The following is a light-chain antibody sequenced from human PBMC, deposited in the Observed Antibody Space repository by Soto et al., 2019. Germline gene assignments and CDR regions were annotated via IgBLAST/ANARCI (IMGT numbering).Light chain of an antibody. CDR1: QRVTSNY. CDR2: GAS. CDR3: QQYGSSPGT. J-gene: IGKJ1*01. Sequence: IVLTQSPGTLSLSPGERATLSCRASQRVTSNYLAWYQQRPDQAPRLLIFGASIRDTGLPDRFSGSGSGTDFTLTISRLEPEDFAVYYCQQYGSSPGTFGQGTKVDIK. V-gene: IGKV3-20*01.